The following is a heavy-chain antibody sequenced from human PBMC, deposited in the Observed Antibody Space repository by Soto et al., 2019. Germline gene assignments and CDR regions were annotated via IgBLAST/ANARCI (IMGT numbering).Heavy chain of an antibody. CDR2: IYYSGST. D-gene: IGHD6-13*01. Sequence: QVQLQESGPGLVKPSETLSLTCTVSGGSISSYYWSWIRQPPGQGLEWIGYIYYSGSTNYNPSLKSRVTISVDTSKNQFSLKLSSVTAAYTAVYYCARVTIAAADCYFDYWGQGTLVTVSS. V-gene: IGHV4-59*01. CDR1: GGSISSYY. CDR3: ARVTIAAADCYFDY. J-gene: IGHJ4*02.